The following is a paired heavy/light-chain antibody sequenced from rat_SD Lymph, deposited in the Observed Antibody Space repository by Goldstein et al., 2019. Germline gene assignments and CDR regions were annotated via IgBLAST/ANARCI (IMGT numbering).Heavy chain of an antibody. CDR2: IIYDGSST. Sequence: EVQLVESGGGLVQPGRSLKLSCAASGFTFSDYAMAWVRQAPKKGLEWVATIIYDGSSTYYRDSVKGRFTISRDNAKSTLYLQMDSLRSEDTATYYCARSDWEYYFDYWGQGVMVTVSS. V-gene: IGHV5-17*01. CDR3: ARSDWEYYFDY. J-gene: IGHJ2*01. CDR1: GFTFSDYA. D-gene: IGHD5-1*01.
Light chain of an antibody. CDR2: KAS. J-gene: IGKJ1*01. CDR1: EGVNSY. Sequence: DTVLTQSPALAVSPGERVSISCRASEGVNSYMHWYQQKPGQQPKLLIYKASNLASGVPARFSGSGSGTDFTLTIDPVEADDTATYFCQQSWNDTWTFGGGTKLELK. V-gene: IGKV3S11*01. CDR3: QQSWNDTWT.